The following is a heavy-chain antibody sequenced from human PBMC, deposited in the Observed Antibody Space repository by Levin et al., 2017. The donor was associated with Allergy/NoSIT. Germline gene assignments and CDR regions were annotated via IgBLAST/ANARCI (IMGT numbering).Heavy chain of an antibody. Sequence: ETLSLTCAASGFTFGAYWMNWVRQAPGKGLEWVAKIKQDGTEKYYMDSAKGRFTVSRDNTKNSLYLQMNSLRAEDTGVYYCARSPYSTGWYYNFDYWGQGTLVTVSS. CDR3: ARSPYSTGWYYNFDY. CDR1: GFTFGAYW. V-gene: IGHV3-7*01. D-gene: IGHD6-19*01. J-gene: IGHJ4*02. CDR2: IKQDGTEK.